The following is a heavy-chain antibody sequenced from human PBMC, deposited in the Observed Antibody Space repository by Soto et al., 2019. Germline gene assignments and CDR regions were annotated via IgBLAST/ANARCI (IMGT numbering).Heavy chain of an antibody. CDR2: ISNDGSNK. J-gene: IGHJ5*02. V-gene: IGHV3-30*18. Sequence: QVHLVESGGGVVQPGRSLRLSCAASGFSFSTYGMHWVRQAPGKGLEWVAFISNDGSNKYYADSVKGRFTIARDNSNNTLSLQMNSLRAEATAVYYCAKGIRNYGASGSWGQGTLVTVS. CDR3: AKGIRNYGASGS. CDR1: GFSFSTYG. D-gene: IGHD1-7*01.